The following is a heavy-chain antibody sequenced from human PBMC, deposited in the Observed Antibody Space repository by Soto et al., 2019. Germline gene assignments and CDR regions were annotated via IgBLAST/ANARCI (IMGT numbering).Heavy chain of an antibody. CDR3: ARASIERKYYYGSGSYSGLDY. J-gene: IGHJ4*02. CDR1: GGTFSSYA. V-gene: IGHV1-69*01. Sequence: QVQLVQSGAEVKKPGSSVKVSCKASGGTFSSYAISWVRQAPGQGLEWMGGIIPIFGTANYAQKFQGRVTITADESTSTAYMELSSLRSEDTAVYYCARASIERKYYYGSGSYSGLDYWGQGTLVTVSS. D-gene: IGHD3-10*01. CDR2: IIPIFGTA.